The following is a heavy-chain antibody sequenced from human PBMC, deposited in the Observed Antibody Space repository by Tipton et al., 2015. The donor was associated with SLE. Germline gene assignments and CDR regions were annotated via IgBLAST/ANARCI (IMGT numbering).Heavy chain of an antibody. CDR3: ARRYGTSFDY. D-gene: IGHD2-8*01. Sequence: TLSLTCSVSDGSITSYYWSWIRQPPGKELEWIGHIYYTGTTYYNPSLKSRLTLSMDTSKNQFSLRVSSVTAADTAVYYCARRYGTSFDYWDQGTLVTVSS. J-gene: IGHJ4*02. CDR2: IYYTGTT. V-gene: IGHV4-59*08. CDR1: DGSITSYY.